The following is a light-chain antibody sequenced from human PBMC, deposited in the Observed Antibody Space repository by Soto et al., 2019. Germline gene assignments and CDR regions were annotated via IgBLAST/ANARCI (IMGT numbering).Light chain of an antibody. CDR1: HKISSSS. Sequence: IVLTQSPGTLTFSXGERATLSCRVSHKISSSSLDSYLQKPXKGPRFLXFGASSRATGIQDRFSGSGSGRDFTLNISRLEPEEFAVYYCKQYGGTPPITFGQGTRLEIK. CDR2: GAS. V-gene: IGKV3-20*01. CDR3: KQYGGTPPIT. J-gene: IGKJ5*01.